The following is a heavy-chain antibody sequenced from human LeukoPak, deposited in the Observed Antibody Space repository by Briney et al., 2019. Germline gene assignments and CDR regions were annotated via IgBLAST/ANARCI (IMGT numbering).Heavy chain of an antibody. CDR1: GGSISSGSYY. Sequence: SQTLSLTCTVSGGSISSGSYYWSWIRQPAGKGLEWIGRIYTSGSTNYNPSLKSRVTISVDTSKNQFSLKLSSVTAADTAVYYCARAKVPAAIYYYYYMDVWGKGTTVTASS. CDR3: ARAKVPAAIYYYYYMDV. J-gene: IGHJ6*03. CDR2: IYTSGST. V-gene: IGHV4-61*02. D-gene: IGHD2-2*02.